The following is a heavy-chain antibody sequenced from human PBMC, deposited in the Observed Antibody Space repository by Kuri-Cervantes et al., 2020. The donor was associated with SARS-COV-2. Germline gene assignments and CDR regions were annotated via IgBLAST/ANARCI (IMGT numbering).Heavy chain of an antibody. CDR2: IWYDGSNK. CDR1: GFTFSSYG. D-gene: IGHD2-15*01. Sequence: LSLTCAAAGFTFSSYGMHWVRQAPGKGLEWVAVIWYDGSNKYYADSVKGRFTISRANSKNTLYLQMNGMRAEDTAVYYCARDGVDDYYYYYMGARGKASKVTVSS. V-gene: IGHV3-33*01. J-gene: IGHJ6*03. CDR3: ARDGVDDYYYYYMGA.